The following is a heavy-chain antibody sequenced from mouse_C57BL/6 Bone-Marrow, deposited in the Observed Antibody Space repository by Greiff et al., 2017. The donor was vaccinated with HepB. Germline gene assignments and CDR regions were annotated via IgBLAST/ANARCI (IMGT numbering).Heavy chain of an antibody. CDR3: ARDCGYYVGFAY. V-gene: IGHV5-4*01. CDR1: GFTFSSYA. J-gene: IGHJ3*01. Sequence: DVKLVESGGGLVKPGGSLKLSCAASGFTFSSYAMSWVRQTPEKRLEWVATISDGGSYTYYPDNVKGRFTISRDNAKNNLYLQMSHLKSEDTAMYYCARDCGYYVGFAYWGQGTLVTVSA. CDR2: ISDGGSYT. D-gene: IGHD2-3*01.